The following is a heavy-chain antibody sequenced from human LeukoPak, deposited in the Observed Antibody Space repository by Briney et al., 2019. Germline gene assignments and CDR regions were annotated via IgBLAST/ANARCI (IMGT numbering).Heavy chain of an antibody. CDR1: GGSFSGYY. CDR2: IYTSGST. V-gene: IGHV4-4*07. J-gene: IGHJ6*03. CDR3: AREDRVVVVPAATWGYYYYMDV. Sequence: RPSETLSLTCAVYGGSFSGYYWSWIRQPAGKGLEWIGRIYTSGSTNYNPSLKSRVTISVDTSKNQFSLKLSSVTAADTAVYYCAREDRVVVVPAATWGYYYYMDVWGKGTTVTVSS. D-gene: IGHD2-2*01.